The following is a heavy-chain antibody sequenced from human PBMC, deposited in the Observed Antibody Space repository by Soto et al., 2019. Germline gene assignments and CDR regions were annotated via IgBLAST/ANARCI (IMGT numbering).Heavy chain of an antibody. D-gene: IGHD2-15*01. V-gene: IGHV1-69*02. Sequence: QVQLVQSGAEVKKPGSSVKVSCKASGGTFSSYTISWVRQAPGQGLEWMGKIIPLRAIVTYAQNFQGRVTITADKSTSTVYMELSSLRSEDTAVYYCARRWDCSGGSCYWFEPWGQGTQVTVSS. CDR3: ARRWDCSGGSCYWFEP. J-gene: IGHJ5*02. CDR1: GGTFSSYT. CDR2: IIPLRAIV.